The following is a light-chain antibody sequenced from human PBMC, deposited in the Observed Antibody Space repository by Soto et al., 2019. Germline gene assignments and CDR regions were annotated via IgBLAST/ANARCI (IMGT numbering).Light chain of an antibody. CDR3: QQSFRTPFT. CDR2: AAS. Sequence: DIPMTQSPSSLSASVGDRANITCRASQSISTYLNWYQQKPGKAPKLLVYAASRLQSGVPSRFSGTGSGTDFTRTISSLQPEDFATYYCQQSFRTPFTFGPGNKLDIK. J-gene: IGKJ3*01. V-gene: IGKV1-39*01. CDR1: QSISTY.